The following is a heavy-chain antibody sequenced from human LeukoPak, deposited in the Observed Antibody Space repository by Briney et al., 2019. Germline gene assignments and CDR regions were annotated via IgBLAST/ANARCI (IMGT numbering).Heavy chain of an antibody. D-gene: IGHD5-12*01. CDR2: IYNSGGI. Sequence: SETLSLTCTVSGGSISSNYWSWIRQPPGKGLEWIGYIYNSGGINYNPSLKSRVAISVDTSKNQFSLKLNSVTAADTAVYYCARTSGYTYFDYWGQGTPVTVSS. J-gene: IGHJ4*02. CDR3: ARTSGYTYFDY. V-gene: IGHV4-59*01. CDR1: GGSISSNY.